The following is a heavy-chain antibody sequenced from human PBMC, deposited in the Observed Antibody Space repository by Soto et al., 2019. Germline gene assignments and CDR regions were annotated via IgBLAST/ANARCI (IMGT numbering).Heavy chain of an antibody. CDR1: GYIFTSYY. CDR2: INPFDGSR. V-gene: IGHV1-46*01. Sequence: ASVKVSCKASGYIFTSYYIHWVRQAPGQGLEWMGWINPFDGSRMFAQSFQGRVTMTRDTSTSTVYMEVSSLRSEDTAVYYCAHLAVALWGQGTLVTVSS. D-gene: IGHD6-19*01. J-gene: IGHJ4*02. CDR3: AHLAVAL.